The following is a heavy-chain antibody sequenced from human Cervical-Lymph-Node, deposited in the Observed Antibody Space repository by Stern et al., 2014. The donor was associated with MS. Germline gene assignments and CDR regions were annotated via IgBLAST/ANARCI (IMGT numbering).Heavy chain of an antibody. J-gene: IGHJ4*02. CDR2: VNPNSGST. Sequence: EQLVESGAAVRTPGASLKVSGKADGYTFIDYYIHWVRQAPGPGLEWMGRVNPNSGSTTYATTVHDKEPTIRDTSLNTEYMALSRLRSDDTAMYYGARTAVGAITWRVKLDYWRQGSLITVSS. CDR3: ARTAVGAITWRVKLDY. CDR1: GYTFIDYY. V-gene: IGHV1-2*06. D-gene: IGHD1-26*01.